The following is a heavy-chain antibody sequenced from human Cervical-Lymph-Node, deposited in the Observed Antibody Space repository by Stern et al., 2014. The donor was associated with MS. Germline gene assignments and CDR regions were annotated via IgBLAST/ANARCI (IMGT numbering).Heavy chain of an antibody. CDR1: GNTFTGHY. D-gene: IGHD5/OR15-5a*01. Sequence: QVQLMQSGAEVKKPGASVKVSCKASGNTFTGHYMHWVRQAPGQGLEWMGWINPKTGGRNYAQKLQGRVTVTRDTSISTAYMELSSLISDDTAVYYCAKEDLSTSSFDYWGQGTLVTVSS. V-gene: IGHV1-2*02. CDR3: AKEDLSTSSFDY. CDR2: INPKTGGR. J-gene: IGHJ4*02.